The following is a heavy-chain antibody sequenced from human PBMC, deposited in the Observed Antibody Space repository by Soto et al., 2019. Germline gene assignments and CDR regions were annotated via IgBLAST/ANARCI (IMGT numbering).Heavy chain of an antibody. D-gene: IGHD3-3*01. Sequence: QVTLKESGPVLVKPTETLTLTCTVSGFSLSNARMGVSWIRQPPGKALEWLAHIFSNDEKSYSTSLKSRLTISKDTSKSQVVLTMTNMDPVDTATYYCARIAYYDFWSGSTAPDAFDIWGQGTMVTVSS. V-gene: IGHV2-26*01. J-gene: IGHJ3*02. CDR3: ARIAYYDFWSGSTAPDAFDI. CDR1: GFSLSNARMG. CDR2: IFSNDEK.